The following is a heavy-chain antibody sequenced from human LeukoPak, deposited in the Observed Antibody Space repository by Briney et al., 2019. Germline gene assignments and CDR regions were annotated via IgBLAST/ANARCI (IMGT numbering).Heavy chain of an antibody. V-gene: IGHV1-8*01. CDR2: MNPNSGNT. J-gene: IGHJ6*03. CDR1: GYTFTSYD. D-gene: IGHD2-15*01. Sequence: ASVKVSCKASGYTFTSYDINWVRQATGQGLEWMGWMNPNSGNTGYAQKFQGRVTMTRNTSISTAYMELSSLRSEDTAVYYCARGVLAHPRYYYYYMDVWSKGTTVTVSS. CDR3: ARGVLAHPRYYYYYMDV.